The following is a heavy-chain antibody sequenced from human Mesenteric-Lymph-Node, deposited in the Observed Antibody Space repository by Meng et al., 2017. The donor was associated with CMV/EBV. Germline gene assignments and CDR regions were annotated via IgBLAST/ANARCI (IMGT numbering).Heavy chain of an antibody. V-gene: IGHV1-2*02. CDR1: GYTFNDYF. D-gene: IGHD3-3*01. CDR2: INPNSGDT. J-gene: IGHJ4*02. Sequence: GYTFNDYFMHWVRQAPGQGLEWMGWINPNSGDTNHAQIFQGRITMTRDTSITTVYMELSSLRSDDTAVYYCARGGYDFWSAKSPFDFWGQGTLVTVSS. CDR3: ARGGYDFWSAKSPFDF.